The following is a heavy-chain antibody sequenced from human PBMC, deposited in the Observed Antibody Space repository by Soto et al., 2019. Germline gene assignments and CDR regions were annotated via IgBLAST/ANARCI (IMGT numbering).Heavy chain of an antibody. J-gene: IGHJ6*03. D-gene: IGHD6-6*01. V-gene: IGHV4-59*08. CDR1: GGSISSYY. Sequence: SETLSLTCTVSGGSISSYYWSWIRQPPGKGLEWIGYIYYSGSTNYNPSLKSRVTISVDTSKNQFSLKLSSVTAADTAVYYCARLRSHYIAARPYYYYYMDVWGKGTTVTVSS. CDR3: ARLRSHYIAARPYYYYYMDV. CDR2: IYYSGST.